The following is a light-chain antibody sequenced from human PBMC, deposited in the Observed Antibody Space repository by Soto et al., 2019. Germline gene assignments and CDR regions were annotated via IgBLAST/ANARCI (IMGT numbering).Light chain of an antibody. CDR1: GSDIGYYDY. V-gene: IGLV2-14*01. Sequence: QSVLTQPASVSGSPGQSITISCTGTGSDIGYYDYVFWYQYHSGKAPKLIIYEVNNRPSGVSNRFSGSKSVNTASLTISGLQAEDEADYYCSSHSSTSAYYVFGTGTQLTVL. CDR3: SSHSSTSAYYV. CDR2: EVN. J-gene: IGLJ6*01.